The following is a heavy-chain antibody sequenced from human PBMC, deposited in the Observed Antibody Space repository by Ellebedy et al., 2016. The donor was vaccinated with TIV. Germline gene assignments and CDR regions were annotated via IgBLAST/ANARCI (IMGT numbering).Heavy chain of an antibody. CDR3: ARDFGYSSSWFPGY. Sequence: ASVKVSXXASGYTFTGYYMHWVRQAPGQGLEWMGWINPNSGGTNYAQKFQGRVTMTRDTSISTAYMELSRLRSDDTAVYYCARDFGYSSSWFPGYWGQGTLVTVSS. CDR2: INPNSGGT. CDR1: GYTFTGYY. D-gene: IGHD6-13*01. J-gene: IGHJ4*02. V-gene: IGHV1-2*02.